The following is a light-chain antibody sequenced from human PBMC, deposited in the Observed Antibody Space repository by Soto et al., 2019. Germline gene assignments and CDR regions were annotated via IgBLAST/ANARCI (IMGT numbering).Light chain of an antibody. CDR1: SSNVERNT. Sequence: QSVLTQPPTASGTPGQRVTISCSGSSSNVERNTVDWYQHLPGTAPKLLLYSINQRPSGVPDRFSGSKSGTSASLAISDLQSEDKAEYSCAVWDDRLNGVVFGGGTKLTVL. CDR2: SIN. J-gene: IGLJ2*01. V-gene: IGLV1-44*01. CDR3: AVWDDRLNGVV.